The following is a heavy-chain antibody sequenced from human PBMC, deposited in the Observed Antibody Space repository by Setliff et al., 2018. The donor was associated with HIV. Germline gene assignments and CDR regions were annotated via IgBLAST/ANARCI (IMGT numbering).Heavy chain of an antibody. CDR1: GGSISSTVYY. J-gene: IGHJ5*02. Sequence: PSETLSLTCTVSGGSISSTVYYWGWIRQPPGKGLEWIGSIYYSGSTYYNPSLESRITISMDTSKNQFSLELRFVTAADTAMYYCARDAVRSKDWFDPWGPGILVTVSS. CDR2: IYYSGST. CDR3: ARDAVRSKDWFDP. V-gene: IGHV4-39*02. D-gene: IGHD4-17*01.